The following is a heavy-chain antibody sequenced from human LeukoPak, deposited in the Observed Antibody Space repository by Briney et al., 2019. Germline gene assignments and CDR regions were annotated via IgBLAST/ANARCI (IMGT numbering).Heavy chain of an antibody. V-gene: IGHV3-66*01. CDR3: ARDGFIVGATTTKGGFDY. J-gene: IGHJ4*02. D-gene: IGHD1-26*01. CDR1: GFTVSSNY. CDR2: IYVGGST. Sequence: PGGSLRLSCVASGFTVSSNYMSWVRQAPGKGLEWVSVIYVGGSTYYADSVKGRFTISRDNSKNTLYLQMNSLRAEDTAVYYCARDGFIVGATTTKGGFDYWGQGTLVTVSS.